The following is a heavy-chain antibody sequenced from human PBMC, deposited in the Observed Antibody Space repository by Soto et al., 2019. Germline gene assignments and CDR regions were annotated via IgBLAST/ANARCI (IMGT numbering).Heavy chain of an antibody. V-gene: IGHV4-59*01. Sequence: LSLTCTVSGDSFSDYYWNWIRQVPGKGLEWIGFVFHSATTSYNPSLKTRVAISDDTSKKQFSLRLTSVTAADTAIYYCARGHYSSGWPIDHWGQGILVTVSS. CDR1: GDSFSDYY. D-gene: IGHD6-19*01. CDR2: VFHSATT. J-gene: IGHJ4*02. CDR3: ARGHYSSGWPIDH.